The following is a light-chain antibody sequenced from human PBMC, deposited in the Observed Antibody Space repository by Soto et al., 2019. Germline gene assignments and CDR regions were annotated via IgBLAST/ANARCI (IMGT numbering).Light chain of an antibody. CDR3: QQYKDWPPLT. J-gene: IGKJ4*02. CDR1: QNVNIN. Sequence: EIVMTQSPVTLSVSPGERVTLSCRASQNVNINLAWYQQRPGQAPRVLIYGASNRASGIQDRFSGSGSGTDFTLTFSSLEPDDFALYYCQQYKDWPPLTFGGGTRVEIK. V-gene: IGKV3D-15*01. CDR2: GAS.